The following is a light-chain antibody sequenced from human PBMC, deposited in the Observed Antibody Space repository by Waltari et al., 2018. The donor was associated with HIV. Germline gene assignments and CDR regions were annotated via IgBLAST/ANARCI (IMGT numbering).Light chain of an antibody. V-gene: IGLV1-51*01. CDR1: PSNIATHY. J-gene: IGLJ1*01. CDR3: GTWDSSLSAVV. Sequence: QSVLTQPPSVSAAPGQKVTISCSGSPSNIATHYVSWYQRLPGTAPKLLIYDNSERPSGIPDRFSGSKSGTSATLGITGLQTGDEADYYCGTWDSSLSAVVFGTGTKVTVL. CDR2: DNS.